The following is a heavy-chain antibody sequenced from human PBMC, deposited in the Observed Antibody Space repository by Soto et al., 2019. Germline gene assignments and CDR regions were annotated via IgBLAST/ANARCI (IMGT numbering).Heavy chain of an antibody. D-gene: IGHD2-15*01. V-gene: IGHV1-8*01. CDR3: ARVGDCSGGSCYPIRYFYYGIDV. CDR2: MNPNSGNT. Sequence: DSVKGSCKASGYTFTSYDINWVRQATGQGLEWMGWMNPNSGNTGYAQKFQGRVTMTRNTSISTAYMELSSLRSEDTAVYYCARVGDCSGGSCYPIRYFYYGIDVWGQVTTVTVSS. CDR1: GYTFTSYD. J-gene: IGHJ6*02.